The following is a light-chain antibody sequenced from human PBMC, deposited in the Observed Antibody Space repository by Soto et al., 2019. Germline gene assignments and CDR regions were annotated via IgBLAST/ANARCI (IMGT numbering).Light chain of an antibody. Sequence: EIVLKQSPGTLSLSPEERATLSCRASQTVSSSFLAWYQQTPGQAPRLLIYDSTNRAAGIPARFSGSRSGTDFTLTISSVEPEDFAMYYCHQRNQFGQGARLEI. V-gene: IGKV3D-20*02. CDR2: DST. CDR3: HQRNQ. CDR1: QTVSSSF. J-gene: IGKJ5*01.